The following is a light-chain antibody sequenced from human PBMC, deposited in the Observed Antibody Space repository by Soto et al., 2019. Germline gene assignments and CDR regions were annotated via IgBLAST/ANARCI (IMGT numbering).Light chain of an antibody. Sequence: EIVLTQSPGTLSLSPGGRATLSCRASQSVSSNYLAWYQQKPGQAPRLLIYGASSRATGIPDRFSGSGSGTDFTLTISRLEPEDFAVYYSQQYGTSPPITFGQGTRLENK. CDR2: GAS. J-gene: IGKJ5*01. V-gene: IGKV3-20*01. CDR1: QSVSSNY. CDR3: QQYGTSPPIT.